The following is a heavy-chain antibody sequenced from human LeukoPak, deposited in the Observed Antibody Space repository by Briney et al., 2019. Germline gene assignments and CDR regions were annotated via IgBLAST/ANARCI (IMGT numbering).Heavy chain of an antibody. Sequence: GGSLRLSCAASGFTFSSYWMTWVRQAPGKGLEWVANIKQDGSEKYYMDSVKGRFTISRDNAKNSLYLQMNSLRAEDTAVYYCAKDRYYYGSGSYYNVGYWGQGTLVTVSS. D-gene: IGHD3-10*01. CDR3: AKDRYYYGSGSYYNVGY. J-gene: IGHJ4*02. CDR1: GFTFSSYW. V-gene: IGHV3-7*01. CDR2: IKQDGSEK.